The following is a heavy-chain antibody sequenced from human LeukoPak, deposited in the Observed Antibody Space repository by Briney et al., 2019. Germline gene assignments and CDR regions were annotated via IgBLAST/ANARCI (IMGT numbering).Heavy chain of an antibody. V-gene: IGHV3-21*01. J-gene: IGHJ4*02. D-gene: IGHD1-26*01. CDR2: ISSSSSSYI. CDR1: GFTFSSYS. Sequence: GGSLRLSCAASGFTFSSYSMNWVRQAPGKGLEWVSSISSSSSSYIYYADSVKGRFTISKDNAKNSLYLQMNSLRAEDTAVYCARSRGSGSYYGAYWGQGTLVTVSS. CDR3: ARSRGSGSYYGAY.